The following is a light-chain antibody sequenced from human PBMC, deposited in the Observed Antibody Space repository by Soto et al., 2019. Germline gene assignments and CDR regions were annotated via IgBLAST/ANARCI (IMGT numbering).Light chain of an antibody. CDR3: SSYSSTSTPYV. V-gene: IGLV2-14*01. J-gene: IGLJ1*01. Sequence: QSVLTQPASVSGSPGQSITISCTGTSSDVGSHNYVSWYQQHPGKAPKLIIFEVNSRPSGVSNRFSGSKSGSAASLTISGLQAEDEADYYYSSYSSTSTPYVFGGGTKVTVL. CDR1: SSDVGSHNY. CDR2: EVN.